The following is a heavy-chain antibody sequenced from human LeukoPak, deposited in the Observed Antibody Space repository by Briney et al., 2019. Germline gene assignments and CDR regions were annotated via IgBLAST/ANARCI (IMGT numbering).Heavy chain of an antibody. CDR3: ARSPHIQLWSAFDY. Sequence: PSETLSLTCTVSGGSVSSASYYWSWIRQPPGKGLEWIGFIYYSGSTNYNPSLKSRVTISVDTSKNQFSLKLSSVTAADTAVYYCARSPHIQLWSAFDYWGQGTLVTVSS. V-gene: IGHV4-61*01. D-gene: IGHD5-18*01. CDR1: GGSVSSASYY. J-gene: IGHJ4*02. CDR2: IYYSGST.